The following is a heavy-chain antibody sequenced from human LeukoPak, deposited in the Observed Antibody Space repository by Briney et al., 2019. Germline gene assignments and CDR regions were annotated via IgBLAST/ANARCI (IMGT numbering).Heavy chain of an antibody. Sequence: TGGSLRLSCAASGFTFSSYWMDWVRQAPGKGLVWVSRINSDGSSTSYADSVKGRFTISRDNAKNTLYLQMNSLRAEDTAVYYCARDAPWDYYMDVWGKGTTVPVSS. J-gene: IGHJ6*03. V-gene: IGHV3-74*01. CDR3: ARDAPWDYYMDV. CDR2: INSDGSST. CDR1: GFTFSSYW.